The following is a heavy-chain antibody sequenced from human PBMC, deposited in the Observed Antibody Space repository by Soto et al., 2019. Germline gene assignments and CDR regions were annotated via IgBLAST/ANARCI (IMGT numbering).Heavy chain of an antibody. V-gene: IGHV4-34*01. D-gene: IGHD3-22*01. CDR3: ARGLRSGYLY. CDR2: INHSGST. CDR1: GGSFSGYY. Sequence: SETLSLTCAVYGGSFSGYYWSWIRQPPGKGLEWIGEINHSGSTNYNPSLKSRVTISVDTSKNQFSLKLSSVTAADTAVYYCARGLRSGYLYWGQGTLVTGSS. J-gene: IGHJ4*02.